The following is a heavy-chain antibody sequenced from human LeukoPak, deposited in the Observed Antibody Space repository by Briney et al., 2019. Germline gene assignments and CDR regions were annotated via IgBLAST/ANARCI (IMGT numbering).Heavy chain of an antibody. CDR2: SSGSGGST. J-gene: IGHJ4*02. CDR1: LFTFSNYV. CDR3: ARGLAEWELLHGFDY. Sequence: GGSLRHSRAASLFTFSNYVMSGVRQAPGKGLEWVSGSSGSGGSTYYAASVKGRFTISRDNSKNTLYLQMNSLGAEDTAVYYCARGLAEWELLHGFDYWGQGTLVTVSS. V-gene: IGHV3-23*01. D-gene: IGHD1-26*01.